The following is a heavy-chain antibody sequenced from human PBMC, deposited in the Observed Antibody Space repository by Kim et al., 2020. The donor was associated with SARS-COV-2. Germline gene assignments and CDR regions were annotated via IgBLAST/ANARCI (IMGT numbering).Heavy chain of an antibody. J-gene: IGHJ4*02. D-gene: IGHD6-13*01. CDR3: ARGIAVAATIDY. CDR2: INAGHGET. CDR1: GYTFRSYA. Sequence: ASVKVSCKASGYTFRSYAIHWVRQAPAQRREWMGWINAGHGETKYSQNFQGRVTITRDTSATTAYMELNSLRSEDTAVYYCARGIAVAATIDYWGQGTLV. V-gene: IGHV1-3*01.